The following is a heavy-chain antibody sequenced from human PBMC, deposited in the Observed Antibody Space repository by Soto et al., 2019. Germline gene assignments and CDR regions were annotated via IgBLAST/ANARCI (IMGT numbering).Heavy chain of an antibody. CDR2: INPSGGST. V-gene: IGHV1-46*01. J-gene: IGHJ5*02. CDR1: VYTFTSYY. CDR3: ARDPLSITMVRGAYNWFDP. Sequence: ASVKVSCKASVYTFTSYYMHWVRQAPGQGLEWMGIINPSGGSTSYAQKFQGRVTMTRDTSTSTVYMELSSLRSEDTAVYYCARDPLSITMVRGAYNWFDPWGQGTLVTVSS. D-gene: IGHD3-10*01.